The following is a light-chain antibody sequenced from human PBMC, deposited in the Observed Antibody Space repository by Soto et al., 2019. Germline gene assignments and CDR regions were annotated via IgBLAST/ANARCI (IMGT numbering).Light chain of an antibody. V-gene: IGKV3-15*01. Sequence: EIVLTQSPATQSVSPGERATFSCRASQSLYTNLAWYQQRPGQAPRVLIYGASTRATGIPARFTGFGSGTEFTLTISSLQSEDFAVYYCQQYNKWPITFGQGTRLEIK. CDR1: QSLYTN. CDR3: QQYNKWPIT. J-gene: IGKJ5*01. CDR2: GAS.